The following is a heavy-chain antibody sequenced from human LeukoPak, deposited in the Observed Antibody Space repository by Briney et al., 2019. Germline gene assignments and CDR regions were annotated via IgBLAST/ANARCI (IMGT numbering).Heavy chain of an antibody. CDR3: ARGGLAGTTFFIRYFDL. CDR2: INPNSGGT. V-gene: IGHV1-2*02. Sequence: ASVKVSCKASGYTFTCYYMHWVRQAPGQGLEWMGWINPNSGGTNYAQKFQGRVTMTRDTSISTAYMELSRLRSDDTAVYYCARGGLAGTTFFIRYFDLWGRGTLVTVSS. D-gene: IGHD1-7*01. J-gene: IGHJ2*01. CDR1: GYTFTCYY.